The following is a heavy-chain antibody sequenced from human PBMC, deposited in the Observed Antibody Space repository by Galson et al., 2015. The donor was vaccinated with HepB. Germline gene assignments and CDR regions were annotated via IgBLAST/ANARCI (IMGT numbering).Heavy chain of an antibody. D-gene: IGHD1-14*01. CDR2: ISYDGSNK. Sequence: SLRLSCAASGFTFSSYAMHWVRQAPGKGLEWVAVISYDGSNKYYADSVKGRFTISRDNSKNTLYLQMNSLRAEDTAVYYCARSALGNRYYFDYWGQGTLVTVSS. J-gene: IGHJ4*02. V-gene: IGHV3-30-3*01. CDR3: ARSALGNRYYFDY. CDR1: GFTFSSYA.